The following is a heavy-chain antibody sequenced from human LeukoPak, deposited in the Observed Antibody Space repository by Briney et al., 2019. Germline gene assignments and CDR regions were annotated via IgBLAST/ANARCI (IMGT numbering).Heavy chain of an antibody. D-gene: IGHD6-13*01. J-gene: IGHJ4*02. CDR1: GGSISSGSHY. V-gene: IGHV4-61*02. CDR2: IYTSGST. CDR3: ARESWTIAAAGY. Sequence: SETLSLTCTVSGGSISSGSHYWSWIRQPAGKGLEWIGRIYTSGSTNYNPSLKSRVTTSVDTSKNQFSLKLSSVTAADTAVYYCARESWTIAAAGYWGQGTLVTVSS.